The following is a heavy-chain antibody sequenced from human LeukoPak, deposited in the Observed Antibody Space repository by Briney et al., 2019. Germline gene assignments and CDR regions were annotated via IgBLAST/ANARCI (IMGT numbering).Heavy chain of an antibody. Sequence: PGESLRLSCTASGSTSDSYAMSWVRQAPGKGLEWVSSISGGSEDTYYADSVKGRFTISRDNSKSTLYLQMNSLRAEDTAVYYCARTIAQYSNSWLYFYYGLDVWGQGTTVTVSS. CDR1: GSTSDSYA. CDR3: ARTIAQYSNSWLYFYYGLDV. V-gene: IGHV3-23*01. J-gene: IGHJ6*02. CDR2: ISGGSEDT. D-gene: IGHD6-13*01.